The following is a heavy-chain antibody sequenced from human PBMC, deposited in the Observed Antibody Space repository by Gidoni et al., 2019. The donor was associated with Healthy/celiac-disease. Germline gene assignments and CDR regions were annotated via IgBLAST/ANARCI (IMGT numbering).Heavy chain of an antibody. CDR3: ARDWTGAADYYGMDV. Sequence: QVQLVESGGGVVQPGRSLRLSCAASGFTFSIYAMHWVRQAPGKGREWVAVISYDGSNKYYADSVKGRFTSARDNSKNTLYLQMNSLRAEDTAVYYCARDWTGAADYYGMDVWGQGTTVTVSS. D-gene: IGHD7-27*01. V-gene: IGHV3-30*04. CDR2: ISYDGSNK. CDR1: GFTFSIYA. J-gene: IGHJ6*02.